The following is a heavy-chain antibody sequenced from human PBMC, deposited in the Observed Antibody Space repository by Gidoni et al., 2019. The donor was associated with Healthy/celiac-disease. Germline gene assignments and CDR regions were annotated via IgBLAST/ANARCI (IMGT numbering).Heavy chain of an antibody. CDR3: ASRRGYSYGQNDAFDI. J-gene: IGHJ3*02. CDR1: GGTFSSYA. D-gene: IGHD5-18*01. CDR2: IIPIFGTA. Sequence: QVQLVQSGAEVKKPGSSVKVSCKASGGTFSSYAISWVRQAPGQGLEWMGGIIPIFGTANYAQKFQGRVTITADESTSTAYMELSSLRSEDTAVYYCASRRGYSYGQNDAFDIWGQGTMVTVSS. V-gene: IGHV1-69*01.